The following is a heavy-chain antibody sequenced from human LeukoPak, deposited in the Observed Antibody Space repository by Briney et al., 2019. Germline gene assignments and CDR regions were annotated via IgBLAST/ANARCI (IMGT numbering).Heavy chain of an antibody. J-gene: IGHJ3*02. Sequence: GGSLRLSCAASGFTFSSYWMSWVRQAPGKGLEWVANIKQDGSEKYYVDSVKGRFTISRDNAKNSLYLQMNSLRAEDTAVYYCARDRSAIVGARGRAFDIWGQGTMVTVSS. CDR2: IKQDGSEK. D-gene: IGHD1-26*01. CDR1: GFTFSSYW. V-gene: IGHV3-7*01. CDR3: ARDRSAIVGARGRAFDI.